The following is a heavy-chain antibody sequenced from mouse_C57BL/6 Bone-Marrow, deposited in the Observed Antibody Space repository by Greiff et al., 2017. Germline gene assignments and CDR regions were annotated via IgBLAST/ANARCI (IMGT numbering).Heavy chain of an antibody. J-gene: IGHJ2*01. Sequence: QVQLQQPGAELVKPGASVKMSCKASGYTFTSYWITWVKQRPGQGLEWIGDIYPGSGSTNYNEKFKSKATLTVDTSSSTAYMQLSSLTSEDSAVYYCARLSITTVVAHYFDYWGQGTTLTVSS. CDR1: GYTFTSYW. D-gene: IGHD1-1*01. V-gene: IGHV1-55*01. CDR3: ARLSITTVVAHYFDY. CDR2: IYPGSGST.